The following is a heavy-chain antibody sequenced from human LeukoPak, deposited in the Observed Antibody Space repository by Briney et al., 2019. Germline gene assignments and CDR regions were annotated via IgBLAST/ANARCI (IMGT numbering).Heavy chain of an antibody. Sequence: PSQTLSLTCTVSGGSISSGDYYWSWIRQPAGKELEWIGRIYTSGSTNYNPSLKSRVTMSVDMSKNQFSLKLSSVTAADTAVYYCARAGSGLRTRYFDYWGQGTLVTVSS. CDR1: GGSISSGDYY. V-gene: IGHV4-61*02. D-gene: IGHD2-15*01. CDR3: ARAGSGLRTRYFDY. J-gene: IGHJ4*02. CDR2: IYTSGST.